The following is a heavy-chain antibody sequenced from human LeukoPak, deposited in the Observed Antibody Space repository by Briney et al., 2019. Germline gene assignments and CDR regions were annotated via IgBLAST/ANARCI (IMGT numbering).Heavy chain of an antibody. CDR2: IHHSGMT. CDR1: GYSISSGYY. CDR3: VRYTAATWGYSFDY. V-gene: IGHV4-38-2*01. Sequence: PSETLSLTCAVSGYSISSGYYWSWIRQPPGKGLEWIATIHHSGMTYYNPSLKSRVTISVDTSKNQFSLKLSSVTAADTAVHYCVRYTAATWGYSFDYWGREPWSLSPQ. J-gene: IGHJ4*02. D-gene: IGHD6-25*01.